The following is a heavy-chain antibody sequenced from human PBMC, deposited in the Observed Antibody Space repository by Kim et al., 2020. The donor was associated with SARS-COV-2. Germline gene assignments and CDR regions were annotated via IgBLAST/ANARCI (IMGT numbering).Heavy chain of an antibody. V-gene: IGHV3-23*01. CDR1: GITFTKYA. CDR2: ISACGDRT. D-gene: IGHD1-20*01. CDR3: AINWNLDY. J-gene: IGHJ4*02. Sequence: GGSLRLSCAASGITFTKYAMSWVRQAPGKGLEWVSFISACGDRTYYADSVKGRFTISRDNSKNTLDLQMNSLRVEDTAVYYCAINWNLDYWGQGTLVTVSS.